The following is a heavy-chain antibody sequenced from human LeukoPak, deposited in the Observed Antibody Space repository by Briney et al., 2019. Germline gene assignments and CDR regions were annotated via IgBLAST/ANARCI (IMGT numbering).Heavy chain of an antibody. Sequence: QTGGSLRPSCPPPAFTSSSYGMHWVRPAPGQGLGWVAAKSYAGTEKYYADAVKGRFTISRDNSNNMLYLQMNSLRPEDTAVYNCAKAMTTVTPTFDYWGQGTLVIVSS. CDR1: AFTSSSYG. V-gene: IGHV3-30*18. CDR2: KSYAGTEK. CDR3: AKAMTTVTPTFDY. D-gene: IGHD4-17*01. J-gene: IGHJ4*02.